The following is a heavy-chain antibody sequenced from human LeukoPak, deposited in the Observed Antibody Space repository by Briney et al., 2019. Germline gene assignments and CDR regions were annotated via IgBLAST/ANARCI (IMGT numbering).Heavy chain of an antibody. CDR1: GGSISSYY. Sequence: PSETLSLTCTVSGGSISSYYWSWIRQPAGKGLEWIGRIYTSGSTNYNPSLKSRVTMSVDTSKNQFSLKLSSVTAANTAVYYCASSALGYCSGGSCAAYYYYSMDVWGQGTTVTVSS. CDR2: IYTSGST. J-gene: IGHJ6*02. D-gene: IGHD2-15*01. V-gene: IGHV4-4*07. CDR3: ASSALGYCSGGSCAAYYYYSMDV.